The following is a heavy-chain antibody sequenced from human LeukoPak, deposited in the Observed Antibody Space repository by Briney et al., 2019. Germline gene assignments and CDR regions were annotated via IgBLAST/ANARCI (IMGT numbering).Heavy chain of an antibody. V-gene: IGHV3-23*01. Sequence: GGSLRLYCAASGFTFSSHAMNWVRQAPGKGLEWVSVISISDGNTYYADSVKGRFTISRDNSKNTLYLQMNSLRAEDTAVYYCAKGVLPGIGVAYYLDYWGQGTLVTVSS. CDR3: AKGVLPGIGVAYYLDY. D-gene: IGHD6-19*01. CDR2: ISISDGNT. CDR1: GFTFSSHA. J-gene: IGHJ4*02.